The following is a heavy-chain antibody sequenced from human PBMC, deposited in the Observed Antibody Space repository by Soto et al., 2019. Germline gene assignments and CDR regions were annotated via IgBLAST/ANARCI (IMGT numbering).Heavy chain of an antibody. CDR1: GGSISSSSYY. V-gene: IGHV4-39*01. D-gene: IGHD3-3*01. CDR3: ARHGARITIFGVVSDAFDI. J-gene: IGHJ3*02. CDR2: IYYSGST. Sequence: SEPLSLTCPVSGGSISSSSYYWGWIRQPPGKGLEWIGSIYYSGSTYYNPSLKSRVTISVDTSKNQFSLKLSSVTAADTAVYYCARHGARITIFGVVSDAFDIWGQGTMVTVSS.